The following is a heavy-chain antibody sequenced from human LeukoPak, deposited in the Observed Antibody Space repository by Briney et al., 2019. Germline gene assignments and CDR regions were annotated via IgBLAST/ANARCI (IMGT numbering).Heavy chain of an antibody. J-gene: IGHJ4*02. V-gene: IGHV3-30*02. CDR3: ANHWDYWCGHWGDRSDS. Sequence: GGSLRLSCAASGFTFSSYGMHWVRQAPGKGLEWVAFIRYDGSNKYYADSVKGRFTISRDNSKNTLYLQMNSLRVDDTAVYYCANHWDYWCGHWGDRSDSWGQGTLVTVSS. CDR1: GFTFSSYG. D-gene: IGHD2-8*01. CDR2: IRYDGSNK.